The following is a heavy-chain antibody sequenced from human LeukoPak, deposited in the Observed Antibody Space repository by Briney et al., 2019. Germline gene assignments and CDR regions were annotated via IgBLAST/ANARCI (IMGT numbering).Heavy chain of an antibody. V-gene: IGHV1-18*01. CDR3: ARWRYSSGNWFDP. Sequence: ASVKVSCKASGYTFTSYGISWVRQAPGQGLEWMGWISAYNGNTNYAQKFQGRVTITTDESTSTAYMELSGLRSEDTAVYYCARWRYSSGNWFDPWGQGTLVTVSS. D-gene: IGHD6-19*01. CDR1: GYTFTSYG. J-gene: IGHJ5*02. CDR2: ISAYNGNT.